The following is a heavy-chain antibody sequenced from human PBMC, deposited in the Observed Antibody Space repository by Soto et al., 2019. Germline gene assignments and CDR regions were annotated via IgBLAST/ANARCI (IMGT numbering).Heavy chain of an antibody. V-gene: IGHV1-58*01. CDR2: IVVGSGNT. CDR1: GFTFTSSA. CDR3: AADRQHYYGSGSYRSYYYGMDV. D-gene: IGHD3-10*01. Sequence: SVKVSCKASGFTFTSSAVQWVRQARGQRLEWIGWIVVGSGNTNYAQKFQERVTITRDMSTSTAYMELSSLRSEDTAVYYCAADRQHYYGSGSYRSYYYGMDVWGQGTTVTVSS. J-gene: IGHJ6*02.